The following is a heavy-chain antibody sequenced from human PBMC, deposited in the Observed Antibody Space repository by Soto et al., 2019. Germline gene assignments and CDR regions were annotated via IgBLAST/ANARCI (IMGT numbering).Heavy chain of an antibody. CDR2: ITNSGGST. V-gene: IGHV3-23*01. Sequence: EVQLLESGGGLVQPGGSLRLSCAASRFAFSSYAMSWVRQAPGKGLEWVSGITNSGGSTYYADSVKGRVTISRDNSKNTLYLQMNSLRAEDTAVYYCAKARTTVTPAYWGQGTLVTVSS. CDR1: RFAFSSYA. J-gene: IGHJ4*02. CDR3: AKARTTVTPAY. D-gene: IGHD4-17*01.